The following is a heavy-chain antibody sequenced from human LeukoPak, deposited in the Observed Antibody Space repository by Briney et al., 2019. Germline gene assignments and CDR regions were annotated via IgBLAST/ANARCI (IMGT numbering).Heavy chain of an antibody. V-gene: IGHV3-30*18. CDR1: GFSFSIYG. J-gene: IGHJ6*02. Sequence: GGSLRLSCAASGFSFSIYGMHWVRQAPGKGLEWVAGTSPDGSNKYYVGSVKGRSTISRDNSKNTLHLQMNSLRPEDTAMYYCAKDTSAYYYGMDVWGQGTTVTVSS. CDR2: TSPDGSNK. CDR3: AKDTSAYYYGMDV.